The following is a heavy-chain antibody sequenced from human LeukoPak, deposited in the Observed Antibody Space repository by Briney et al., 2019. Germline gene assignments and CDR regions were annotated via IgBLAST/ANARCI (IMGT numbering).Heavy chain of an antibody. CDR3: ARTYGDLDY. CDR1: GYTFTSYD. J-gene: IGHJ4*02. D-gene: IGHD4-17*01. CDR2: MNPNSGNT. Sequence: ASVKVYCKASGYTFTSYDINWVRQATGQGLEWMGWMNPNSGNTGSAQNFQGRVTMTRDTSISTAYMELSSLRSEDTGVYYCARTYGDLDYWGQGTLVTVSS. V-gene: IGHV1-8*01.